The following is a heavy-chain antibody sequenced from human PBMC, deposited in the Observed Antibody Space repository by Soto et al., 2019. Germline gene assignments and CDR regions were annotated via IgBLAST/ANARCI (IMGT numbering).Heavy chain of an antibody. J-gene: IGHJ4*02. V-gene: IGHV1-8*01. CDR1: GYSFTSLD. CDR3: ARGVSAGVDY. CDR2: MQPSTGRT. D-gene: IGHD1-26*01. Sequence: ASVKVSCKASGYSFTSLDISWVRQTAGQGLEWMGWMQPSTGRTGYAQKFQGRVTMTRDTSINTAYMELTTLTSDDTAFYYCARGVSAGVDYWGQGTLVTVSS.